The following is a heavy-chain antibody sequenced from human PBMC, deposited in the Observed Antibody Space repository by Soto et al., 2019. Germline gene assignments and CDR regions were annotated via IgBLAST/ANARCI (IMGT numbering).Heavy chain of an antibody. CDR1: SFTFTSYD. Sequence: QVQLVESGGGVVQPGRSLRLSCAASSFTFTSYDLHWVRQAPGKGLEWVALISSDGTKKYYADSVKGRFTISRDDSKNTLYLQMNSLIPEDTAVYHCAKGPYGVSFFWGQGTLLTVSS. CDR2: ISSDGTKK. J-gene: IGHJ4*02. CDR3: AKGPYGVSFF. D-gene: IGHD4-17*01. V-gene: IGHV3-30*18.